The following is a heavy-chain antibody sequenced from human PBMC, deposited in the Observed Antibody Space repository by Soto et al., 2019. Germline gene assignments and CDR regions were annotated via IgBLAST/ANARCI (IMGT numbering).Heavy chain of an antibody. CDR3: ARKHSLDYIRWGLDP. J-gene: IGHJ5*02. Sequence: QVQLVQSGSEVKKPGASVKVSCKASGYPFSDNQIHWLRRAPGQGLEWMGRINPKSDDTNYAQKFQGRVTMTRDTSIDTAYSELTGLTSDDMATYYCARKHSLDYIRWGLDPWGQGTLVTVSS. V-gene: IGHV1-2*02. D-gene: IGHD4-4*01. CDR2: INPKSDDT. CDR1: GYPFSDNQ.